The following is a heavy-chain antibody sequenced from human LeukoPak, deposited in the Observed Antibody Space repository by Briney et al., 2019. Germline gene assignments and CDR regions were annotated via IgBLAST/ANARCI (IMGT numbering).Heavy chain of an antibody. CDR3: ARVGTVVHFDY. Sequence: GRSLRLSYAASSFTLNTYAMQWVRLAPRKGLGWLAVISYDGSNKYYADSVKGRFTISRDNSKNTLYLQMNSLRAEDTAVYYCARVGTVVHFDYWGQGTLVTVSS. J-gene: IGHJ4*02. D-gene: IGHD4-23*01. CDR2: ISYDGSNK. CDR1: SFTLNTYA. V-gene: IGHV3-30-3*01.